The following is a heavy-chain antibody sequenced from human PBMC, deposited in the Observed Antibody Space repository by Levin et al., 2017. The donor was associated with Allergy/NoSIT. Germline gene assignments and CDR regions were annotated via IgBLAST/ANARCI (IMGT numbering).Heavy chain of an antibody. V-gene: IGHV1-24*01. CDR1: GYTLTELS. Sequence: GASVKVSCKVSGYTLTELSMHWVRQAPGKGLEWMGGFDPEDGETIYAQKFQGRVTMTEDTSTDTAYMELSSLRSEDTAVYYCATDDSSGWYRDAFDIWGQGTMVTVSS. CDR3: ATDDSSGWYRDAFDI. D-gene: IGHD6-19*01. J-gene: IGHJ3*02. CDR2: FDPEDGET.